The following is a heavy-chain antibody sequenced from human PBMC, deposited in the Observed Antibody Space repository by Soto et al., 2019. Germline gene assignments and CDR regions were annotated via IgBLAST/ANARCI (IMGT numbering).Heavy chain of an antibody. V-gene: IGHV3-7*01. CDR2: IKQDGSEK. CDR3: ARKNWNYYNWFDP. CDR1: GFTLSSYW. D-gene: IGHD1-7*01. J-gene: IGHJ5*02. Sequence: GGSLRLSCAASGFTLSSYWMSWVRQAPGKGLEWVANIKQDGSEKYYVDSVKGRFTISRDNAKNSLYLQMNSLRAEDTAVYYCARKNWNYYNWFDPWGQGTLVTVSS.